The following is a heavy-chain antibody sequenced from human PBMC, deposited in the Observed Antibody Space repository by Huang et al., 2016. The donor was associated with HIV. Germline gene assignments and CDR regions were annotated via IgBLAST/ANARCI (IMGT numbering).Heavy chain of an antibody. CDR1: GYGFSSYW. CDR2: SYPRDSET. Sequence: EVLLVQSGAELKEPGESLKISCKASGYGFSSYWIGWVRQKPGKGLEWGGISYPRDSETKYCPSFDGQVTIAADKSTRTAYLQWESLKAPDTAIYFCARQVDGFRSHFDFWGQGTLVSVSS. J-gene: IGHJ4*02. CDR3: ARQVDGFRSHFDF. D-gene: IGHD5-18*01. V-gene: IGHV5-51*01.